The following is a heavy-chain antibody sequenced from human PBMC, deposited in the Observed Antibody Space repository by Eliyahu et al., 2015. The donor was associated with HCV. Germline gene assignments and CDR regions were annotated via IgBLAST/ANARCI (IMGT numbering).Heavy chain of an antibody. CDR3: TSLGDYSTDF. CDR2: FYYSGST. D-gene: IGHD4-17*01. V-gene: IGHV4-39*07. Sequence: QLQLQESGPGLVKPSETLSLTCXVSGGSISSSSYYWGWIRQPPGRGLEWIGVFYYSGSTSYNPSLKSRVSISVDTSNNQFSLKLSSVTAADTAVYFCTSLGDYSTDFWGQGTLVTVSS. J-gene: IGHJ4*02. CDR1: GGSISSSSYY.